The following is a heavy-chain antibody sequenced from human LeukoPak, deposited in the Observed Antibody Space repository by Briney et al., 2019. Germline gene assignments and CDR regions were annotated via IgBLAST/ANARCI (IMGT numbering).Heavy chain of an antibody. J-gene: IGHJ4*02. CDR2: INPNSGGT. Sequence: GAPVKVSCKASGYTFTDYYIHWVRQAPGQGLEWMGWINPNSGGTNYAQKFQGRVTMTRDTSISTAYMEVSRLRSDDAAVYYCASGERITVIVVSSYFDYWGQGTLVTVSS. V-gene: IGHV1-2*02. CDR1: GYTFTDYY. CDR3: ASGERITVIVVSSYFDY. D-gene: IGHD3-22*01.